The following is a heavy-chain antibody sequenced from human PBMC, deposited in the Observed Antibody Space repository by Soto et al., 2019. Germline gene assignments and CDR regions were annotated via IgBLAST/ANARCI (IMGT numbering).Heavy chain of an antibody. CDR3: TTCSGGSCYSGDDAFDI. D-gene: IGHD2-15*01. V-gene: IGHV3-15*07. CDR1: GFTFSNAW. CDR2: IKSKTDGGTT. J-gene: IGHJ3*02. Sequence: EVQLVESGGGLVKPGGSLRLSCAASGFTFSNAWMNWVRQAPGKGLEWVGRIKSKTDGGTTDYAAPVKGRFTISREDSKSTLYLQMNSLKTEDTAVYYCTTCSGGSCYSGDDAFDIWGQGTMVTVSS.